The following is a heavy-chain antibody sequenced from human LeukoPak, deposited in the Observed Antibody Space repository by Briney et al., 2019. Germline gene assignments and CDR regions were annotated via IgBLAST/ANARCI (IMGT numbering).Heavy chain of an antibody. J-gene: IGHJ4*02. D-gene: IGHD1/OR15-1a*01. CDR3: ARDLFRRTYFDY. CDR1: GYTFTGYY. V-gene: IGHV1-2*02. CDR2: INPNSGGT. Sequence: ASVKVSCKASGYTFTGYYIHWVRQAPGQGLEWMGWINPNSGGTNYAPTFQGRVTMTKDTSISTAYMELSRLTSDDTAVYYCARDLFRRTYFDYWGQGTLVTVSS.